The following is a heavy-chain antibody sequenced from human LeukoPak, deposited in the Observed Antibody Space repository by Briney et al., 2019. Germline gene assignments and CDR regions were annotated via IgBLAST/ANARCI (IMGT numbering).Heavy chain of an antibody. D-gene: IGHD2-2*01. CDR2: IKQDESEK. CDR3: ARALDSSSSRYQAFEE. V-gene: IGHV3-7*01. CDR1: GFTFSNYW. J-gene: IGHJ4*02. Sequence: GGSLRLSCSASGFTFSNYWMSWVRQAPGKGLEWVANIKQDESEKYYVDSVKGRFTISRDNAKSSLYLKMNSLRAEDTAVYYCARALDSSSSRYQAFEEWGQGTLVTVSS.